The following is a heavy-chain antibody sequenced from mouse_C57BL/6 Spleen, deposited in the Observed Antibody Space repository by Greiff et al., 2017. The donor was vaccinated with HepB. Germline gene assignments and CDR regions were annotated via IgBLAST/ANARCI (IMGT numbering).Heavy chain of an antibody. J-gene: IGHJ4*01. V-gene: IGHV1-39*01. CDR2: INPNYGTT. D-gene: IGHD1-1*01. CDR3: ARGGLTTVVARAMDY. CDR1: GYSFTDYN. Sequence: EVQLQESGPELVKPGASVKISCKASGYSFTDYNMNWVKQSNGKSLEWIGVINPNYGTTSYNQKFKGKATLTVDQSSSTAYMQLNSLTSEDSAVYYCARGGLTTVVARAMDYWGQGTSVTVSS.